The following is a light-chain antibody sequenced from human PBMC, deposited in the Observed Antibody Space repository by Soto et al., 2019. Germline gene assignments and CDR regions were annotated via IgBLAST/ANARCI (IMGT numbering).Light chain of an antibody. Sequence: QSVLTQPPSASGTPGQRVTISCSGSSSSIGSNTVSWYQQLPGTAPELLIYSNTQRPPGVPDRFSGSKSGNTASLTISGLRAEDEADYYCSSYQSSNTLLVFGTGTKLTVL. V-gene: IGLV1-44*01. J-gene: IGLJ1*01. CDR2: SNT. CDR1: SSSIGSNT. CDR3: SSYQSSNTLLV.